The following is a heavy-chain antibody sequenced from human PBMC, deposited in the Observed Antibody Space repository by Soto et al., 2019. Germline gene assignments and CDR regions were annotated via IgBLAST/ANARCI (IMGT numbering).Heavy chain of an antibody. CDR3: ATALGCRSTSCTLDY. V-gene: IGHV1-69*01. J-gene: IGHJ4*02. D-gene: IGHD2-2*01. CDR1: GGTFGSYA. CDR2: IIPVSGAA. Sequence: QVQLVQSGAEVKKPGSSVKVSCKASGGTFGSYAFSWVRQAPGQGLAWMGGIIPVSGAAHYAQKFQGRVTITADESTSTAYMELSSLSSQDTAVYYCATALGCRSTSCTLDYWGQGTRVSVSS.